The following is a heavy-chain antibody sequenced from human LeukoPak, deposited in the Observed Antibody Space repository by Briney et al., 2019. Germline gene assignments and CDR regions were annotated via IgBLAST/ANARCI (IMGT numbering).Heavy chain of an antibody. D-gene: IGHD6-13*01. V-gene: IGHV1-69*06. CDR2: IIPIFDTS. J-gene: IGHJ5*02. CDR3: ARDLASTGTQGWFDP. Sequence: GASVKVSCKASGGTISSYSINWVRQAPGQGLEWMGGIIPIFDTSNYAQKFQGRVTTTADKSTSTAYMELSSLRSEDTAVYYCARDLASTGTQGWFDPWGQGTLVIVSS. CDR1: GGTISSYS.